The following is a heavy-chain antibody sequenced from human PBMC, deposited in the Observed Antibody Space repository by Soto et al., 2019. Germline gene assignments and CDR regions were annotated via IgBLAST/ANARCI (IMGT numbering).Heavy chain of an antibody. CDR3: RRSSRYSTDV. J-gene: IGHJ6*02. CDR2: IYYSGST. D-gene: IGHD6-13*01. Sequence: PSETLSLTCTVSGGSISSYYWSWILQPPGKGLEWIGYIYYSGSTNYNPSLNSQVTISVDTSKNQFSLNVISVTAEDTAVYYCRRSSRYSTDVWGQGTTVTVSS. CDR1: GGSISSYY. V-gene: IGHV4-59*08.